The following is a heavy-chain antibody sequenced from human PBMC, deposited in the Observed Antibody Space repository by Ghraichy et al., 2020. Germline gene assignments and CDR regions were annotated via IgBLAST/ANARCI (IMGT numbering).Heavy chain of an antibody. J-gene: IGHJ3*02. CDR2: IYSGGST. CDR3: ASSPSSSYPFDI. V-gene: IGHV3-53*01. Sequence: GGSLRLSCAASGFTVSSNYMSWVRQAPGKGLEWVSVIYSGGSTYYADSVKGRFTISRDNSKNTLYLQMNSLRAEDTAVYYCASSPSSSYPFDIWGQGTMVTVSS. D-gene: IGHD2-2*01. CDR1: GFTVSSNY.